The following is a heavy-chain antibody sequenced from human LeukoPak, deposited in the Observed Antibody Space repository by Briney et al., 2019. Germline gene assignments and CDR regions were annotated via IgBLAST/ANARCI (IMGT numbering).Heavy chain of an antibody. Sequence: ASVKVSCKASGYTFTSYDINWVRQATGQGLEWMGWMNPNSGNTGYAQKFQGRVTMTRNTSISTAYMELSSLRSEDTAVYYCASRSGDYDHPLYYYYYGMDVWGQRTTVTVSS. CDR2: MNPNSGNT. CDR3: ASRSGDYDHPLYYYYYGMDV. CDR1: GYTFTSYD. J-gene: IGHJ6*02. V-gene: IGHV1-8*01. D-gene: IGHD4-17*01.